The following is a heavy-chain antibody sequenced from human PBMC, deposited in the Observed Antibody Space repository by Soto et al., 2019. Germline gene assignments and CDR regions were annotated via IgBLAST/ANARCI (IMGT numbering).Heavy chain of an antibody. CDR2: IYYSGST. J-gene: IGHJ6*02. CDR1: GGSISSGGYY. V-gene: IGHV4-31*03. Sequence: QVQLQESGPGLVKPSQTLSLTCTVSGGSISSGGYYWSWIRQHPGKGLEWIGYIYYSGSTYYNPSLKSRVTISVDPSKNQFSLKLSSVTAADTAVYYCARDVRYYDSSGPYYYGMDVWGQGTTVTVSS. CDR3: ARDVRYYDSSGPYYYGMDV. D-gene: IGHD3-22*01.